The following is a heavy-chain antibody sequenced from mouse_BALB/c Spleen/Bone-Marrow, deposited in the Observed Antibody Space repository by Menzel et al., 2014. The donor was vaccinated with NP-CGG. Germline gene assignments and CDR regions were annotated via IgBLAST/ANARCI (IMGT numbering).Heavy chain of an antibody. CDR2: IWGDGST. J-gene: IGHJ4*01. V-gene: IGHV2-6-7*01. CDR1: GFSLTGYG. Sequence: VKVVDSGPGLVAPSQRLSITCTVSGFSLTGYGVNWVRQPPGKGLEWLGMIWGDGSTDYNSALKSRLSISKDNPKSQVFLKMNSLQTDDTARYYCAREPHYYAMDYWGQGTSVTVSS. CDR3: AREPHYYAMDY.